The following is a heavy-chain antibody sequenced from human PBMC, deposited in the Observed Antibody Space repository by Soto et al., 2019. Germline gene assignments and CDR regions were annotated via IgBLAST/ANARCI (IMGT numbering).Heavy chain of an antibody. Sequence: GGSLRLSCAASGFTFSSYSMNWVRQAPGKGLEWVSSISSSSSYIYYADSVKGRFTISRDNAKNSLYLQMNSLRAEDTAVYYCARDTGSYDYIWGSYRAYYFDYWGQGTLVTVSS. V-gene: IGHV3-21*01. CDR1: GFTFSSYS. CDR2: ISSSSSYI. D-gene: IGHD3-16*02. J-gene: IGHJ4*02. CDR3: ARDTGSYDYIWGSYRAYYFDY.